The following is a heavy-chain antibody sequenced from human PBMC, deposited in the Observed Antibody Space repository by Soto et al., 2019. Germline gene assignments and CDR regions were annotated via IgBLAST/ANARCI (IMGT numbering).Heavy chain of an antibody. D-gene: IGHD3-22*01. CDR3: ARDRITMIVVAPGWFDP. CDR2: IKSRTDGGTA. CDR1: GFTVTNAW. Sequence: PGGSLRLSCAASGFTVTNAWMNWVRQAPGKGMEWVGRIKSRTDGGTADSAAPVKDRFTISRDDSKNTLYLQMNSLRTEDTAVYYCARDRITMIVVAPGWFDPWGEGT. V-gene: IGHV3-15*07. J-gene: IGHJ5*02.